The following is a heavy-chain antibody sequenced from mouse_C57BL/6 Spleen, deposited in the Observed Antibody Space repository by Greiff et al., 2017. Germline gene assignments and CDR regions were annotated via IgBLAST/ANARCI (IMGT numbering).Heavy chain of an antibody. CDR2: IYPRAGST. V-gene: IGHV1-78*01. CDR3: ARCLLWSRGAMDY. CDR1: GYTFTDHT. D-gene: IGHD2-2*01. Sequence: QVQLQQSDAELVKPGASVKISCKASGYTFTDHTIHWMKQRPEQGLEWIGYIYPRAGSTKYNEKFKGKATLTADKSSSTAYMQRNSLTSEDSAVYFCARCLLWSRGAMDYWGQGTSVTVSS. J-gene: IGHJ4*01.